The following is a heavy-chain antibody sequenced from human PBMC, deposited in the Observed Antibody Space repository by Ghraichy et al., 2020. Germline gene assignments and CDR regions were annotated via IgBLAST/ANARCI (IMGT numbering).Heavy chain of an antibody. Sequence: GGSLRLSCAASGFRFSDYTMNWVRQPPGKGLEWVSSISSSSTYIYNADSVKGRFTVSRDNAKKSLYLQMNSLRAEDTAVYYCAKISGFYCSGCSCYSDTIHHYYDLGVWGQGTSVTVSS. CDR1: GFRFSDYT. D-gene: IGHD2-15*01. CDR2: ISSSSTYI. CDR3: AKISGFYCSGCSCYSDTIHHYYDLGV. V-gene: IGHV3-21*01. J-gene: IGHJ6*01.